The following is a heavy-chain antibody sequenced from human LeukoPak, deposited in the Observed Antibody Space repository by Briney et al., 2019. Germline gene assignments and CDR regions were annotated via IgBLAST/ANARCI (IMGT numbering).Heavy chain of an antibody. CDR3: AKSGRAFDAFDI. CDR2: INPNSDGT. Sequence: ASVKVSCKASGYTFTGYYMHWVRQAPVQGLEWMGWINPNSDGTNYAQKFQGRVTMTRDTSISTAYMEPSRLRSDDTAVYYCAKSGRAFDAFDIWGQGTMVTVSS. J-gene: IGHJ3*02. CDR1: GYTFTGYY. D-gene: IGHD1-14*01. V-gene: IGHV1-2*02.